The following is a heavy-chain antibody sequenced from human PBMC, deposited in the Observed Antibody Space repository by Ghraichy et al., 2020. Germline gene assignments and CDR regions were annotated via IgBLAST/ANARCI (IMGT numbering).Heavy chain of an antibody. D-gene: IGHD5-18*01. V-gene: IGHV3-66*01. CDR1: GFTVSSKY. CDR2: IYSGGTT. CDR3: ARDRGYSYGYYDY. Sequence: GESLNISCAASGFTVSSKYMNWVRQAPGKGLEWVSIIYSGGTTYYADSVKGRFTISRDNSKNTLYLQMNSLRVEDTAVYYCARDRGYSYGYYDYWGQGTLVTVSS. J-gene: IGHJ4*02.